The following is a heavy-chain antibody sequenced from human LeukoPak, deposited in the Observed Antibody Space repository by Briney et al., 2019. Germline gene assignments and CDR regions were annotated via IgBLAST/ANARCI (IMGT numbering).Heavy chain of an antibody. CDR1: GFTFSSYA. V-gene: IGHV3-23*01. Sequence: PGGSLRLSCAASGFTFSSYAMSWVRQAPGKGLEWVSAISGSGGSTYYADSVKGRFTISRDNSKNTLYLKMNSLRAEDTAVYYCAPFRRAVAGQDYWGQGTLVTVSS. J-gene: IGHJ4*02. CDR3: APFRRAVAGQDY. CDR2: ISGSGGST. D-gene: IGHD6-19*01.